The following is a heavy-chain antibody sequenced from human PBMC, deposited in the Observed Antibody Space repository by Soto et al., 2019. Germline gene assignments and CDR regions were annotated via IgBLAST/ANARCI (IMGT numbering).Heavy chain of an antibody. CDR2: ISSTGTST. D-gene: IGHD3-10*01. CDR3: ARAGFGELSPIEY. CDR1: GFSFSNYA. V-gene: IGHV3-64*01. J-gene: IGHJ4*02. Sequence: GGSLRLSCAASGFSFSNYAMDWVRQAPGKGLEYVSAISSTGTSTYYANSVKGRFTISRDNSKNTLYLQMGSLKTEDMAVYYCARAGFGELSPIEYWGQGALVTAPQ.